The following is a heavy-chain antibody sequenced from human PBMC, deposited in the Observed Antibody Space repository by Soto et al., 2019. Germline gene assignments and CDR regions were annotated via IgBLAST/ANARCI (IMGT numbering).Heavy chain of an antibody. D-gene: IGHD4-17*01. CDR1: GGTFKTEA. V-gene: IGHV1-69*13. Sequence: QVRLVQSGAEVTKPGSSVKVSCKYSGGTFKTEAINSLRQSPGQGLEWMGNILPAFGTADYAPKFQGRVTITADQVTTTAYTELSSLTSQDTAFYFCARGHEYGGNSEAFGIWGQGTRVTVSS. CDR3: ARGHEYGGNSEAFGI. J-gene: IGHJ3*02. CDR2: ILPAFGTA.